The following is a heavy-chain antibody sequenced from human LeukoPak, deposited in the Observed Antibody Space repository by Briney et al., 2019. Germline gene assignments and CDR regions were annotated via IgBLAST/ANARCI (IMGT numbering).Heavy chain of an antibody. Sequence: GGSLRLSCAASGFTVSSNYMSWVRQAPGKGLEWVGRIKSKTDGGTADYAAPVKGRFTISRDDSKNTLYLQMNSLKTEDTAVYYCTTARYCSSTSCYTADYWGQGTLVTVSS. CDR2: IKSKTDGGTA. J-gene: IGHJ4*02. D-gene: IGHD2-2*02. CDR3: TTARYCSSTSCYTADY. V-gene: IGHV3-15*01. CDR1: GFTVSSNY.